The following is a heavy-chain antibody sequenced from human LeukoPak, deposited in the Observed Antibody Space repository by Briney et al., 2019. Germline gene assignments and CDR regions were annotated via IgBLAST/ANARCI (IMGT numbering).Heavy chain of an antibody. Sequence: PGGSLRLSCAASGFTVSSNDMSWVRQAPGKGLEWVSVIYNGDNTYYADSVKGRFTISRDNSKNTLYLQMNSLTAEDTAVYCCARDPAPGVGGLDNWGQGTLVTVSS. V-gene: IGHV3-53*01. D-gene: IGHD1-26*01. J-gene: IGHJ4*02. CDR1: GFTVSSND. CDR3: ARDPAPGVGGLDN. CDR2: IYNGDNT.